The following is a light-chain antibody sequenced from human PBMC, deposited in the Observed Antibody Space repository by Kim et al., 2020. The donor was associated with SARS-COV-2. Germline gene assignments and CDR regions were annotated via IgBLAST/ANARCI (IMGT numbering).Light chain of an antibody. J-gene: IGLJ2*01. Sequence: GQTIPTSCTGTSSDVRGQTSVSPDKQHPGEAPTLTIYDVSVRPSGVSHRCSAAMSRDPASLTISGLQVEDVSDYFSSSYTSTSTVVFGGGTQLT. CDR1: SSDVRGQTS. CDR2: DVS. V-gene: IGLV2-14*03. CDR3: SSYTSTSTVV.